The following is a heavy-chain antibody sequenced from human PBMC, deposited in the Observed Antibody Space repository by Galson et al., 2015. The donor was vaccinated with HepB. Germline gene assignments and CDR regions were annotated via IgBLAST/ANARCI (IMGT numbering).Heavy chain of an antibody. CDR1: GFTFSPYT. J-gene: IGHJ2*01. D-gene: IGHD3-10*01. CDR3: ARVYFGSGSSSAYWYFDL. Sequence: SLRLSCAASGFTFSPYTMNWVRQAPGKGLESVSYISSTGTTMYYADSAKGRFTISRDNAQNSLYLQMNSLRDEDTAVYYCARVYFGSGSSSAYWYFDLWGRGALVTVSS. V-gene: IGHV3-48*02. CDR2: ISSTGTTM.